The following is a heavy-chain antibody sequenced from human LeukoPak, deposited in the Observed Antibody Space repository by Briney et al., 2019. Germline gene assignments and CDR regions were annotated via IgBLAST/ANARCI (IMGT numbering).Heavy chain of an antibody. CDR1: GFTFTKYW. J-gene: IGHJ4*02. CDR3: ARGLDCRSTSCYLDN. Sequence: GGSPRLSCAASGFTFTKYWMTWVRQAPGKGLEWVANIKQDGSEKFYVDSVKGRFTISRDNAKNSLDLQINSLGAEDTAVYYCARGLDCRSTSCYLDNWGQGTLVTVSS. D-gene: IGHD2-2*01. CDR2: IKQDGSEK. V-gene: IGHV3-7*01.